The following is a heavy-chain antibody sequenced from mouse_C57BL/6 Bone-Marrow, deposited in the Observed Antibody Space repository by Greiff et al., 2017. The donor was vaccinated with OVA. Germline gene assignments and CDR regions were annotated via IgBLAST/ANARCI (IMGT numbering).Heavy chain of an antibody. J-gene: IGHJ3*01. CDR2: IHPNGGGT. CDR3: ASWLLWFAY. CDR1: GYTFTSYW. Sequence: QVQLQQPGAELVKPGASVKLSCKASGYTFTSYWMHWVKQRPGQGLEWIGKIHPNGGGTNYNEKFKGKATLTVDKSSSTAYMQLSSLTSEDSAVSYCASWLLWFAYWGQGTLVTVSA. V-gene: IGHV1-64*01. D-gene: IGHD2-3*01.